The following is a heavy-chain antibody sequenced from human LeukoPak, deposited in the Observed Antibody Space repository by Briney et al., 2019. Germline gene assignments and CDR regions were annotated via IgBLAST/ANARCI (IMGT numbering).Heavy chain of an antibody. V-gene: IGHV4-39*07. Sequence: KSSETLSLTCTVSGGSISSSSYYWGWIRQPPGKGLEWIGSVYHTGDIQYNPSLQSRVTISLDKSNNQFSLKLTSVTAADTAVYFCARGGYCNTVTCYLGYYYMDVWGKGTTVTVSS. D-gene: IGHD2/OR15-2a*01. CDR2: VYHTGDI. J-gene: IGHJ6*03. CDR3: ARGGYCNTVTCYLGYYYMDV. CDR1: GGSISSSSYY.